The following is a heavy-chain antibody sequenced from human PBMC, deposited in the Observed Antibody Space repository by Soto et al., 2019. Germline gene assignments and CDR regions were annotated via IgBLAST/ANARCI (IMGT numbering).Heavy chain of an antibody. J-gene: IGHJ6*02. V-gene: IGHV4-31*03. Sequence: SETLSLTCTVSGGSISSGGYYWTWIRQHPGKGLEWIGYNYYSGITYYNPSLKGRVSISVDTPKNQFSLTLTSVTAADTAVYYCARQGFGVLHGLVEVWGQGTTVTVSS. CDR3: ARQGFGVLHGLVEV. D-gene: IGHD3-10*01. CDR1: GGSISSGGYY. CDR2: NYYSGIT.